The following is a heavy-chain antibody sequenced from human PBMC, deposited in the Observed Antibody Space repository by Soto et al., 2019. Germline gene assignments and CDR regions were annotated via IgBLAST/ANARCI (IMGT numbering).Heavy chain of an antibody. V-gene: IGHV1-69*02. CDR2: IIPILGIA. J-gene: IGHJ4*02. Sequence: GASVKVSCKASGGTFSSYTISWVRQAPGQGLEWMGRIIPILGIANYAQKFQGRVTITADKSTSTAYMELSSLRSEDTAVYYCARSGADYGDYAFLFDYWGQGTLVTVSS. CDR3: ARSGADYGDYAFLFDY. D-gene: IGHD4-17*01. CDR1: GGTFSSYT.